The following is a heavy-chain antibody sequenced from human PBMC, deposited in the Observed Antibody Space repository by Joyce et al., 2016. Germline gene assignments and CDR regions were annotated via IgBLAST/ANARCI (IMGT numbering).Heavy chain of an antibody. CDR3: ARGMVGGADDSANDY. Sequence: QVQLVQSGAEVKKPGSSVKVSCKASGGNFRSYAIRWVRQAPGQGVEWMGGIIPLFGSPKYAQKSQGRVTITADEFTNTAYMKLRSLKSEDTAVYYCARGMVGGADDSANDYWGQGTLVTVSS. CDR2: IIPLFGSP. D-gene: IGHD3-10*01. CDR1: GGNFRSYA. J-gene: IGHJ4*02. V-gene: IGHV1-69*01.